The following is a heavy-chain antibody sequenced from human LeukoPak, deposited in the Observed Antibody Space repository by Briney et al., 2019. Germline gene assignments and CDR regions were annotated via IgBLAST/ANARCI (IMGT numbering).Heavy chain of an antibody. CDR1: GFTFSSYG. CDR3: AKTHSHFPPYFDY. Sequence: GSLRLSCAASGFTFSSYGMHWVRQPPGKGLEWIGEIFYSGSINYNPSLKSRVTLSLDKSKNQFSLQLSSVTAADTAMYYCAKTHSHFPPYFDYWGQGTLVIVSS. V-gene: IGHV4-4*02. J-gene: IGHJ4*02. CDR2: IFYSGSI. D-gene: IGHD4-11*01.